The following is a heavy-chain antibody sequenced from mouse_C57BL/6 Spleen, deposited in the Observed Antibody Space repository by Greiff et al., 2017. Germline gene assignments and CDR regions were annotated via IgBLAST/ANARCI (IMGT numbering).Heavy chain of an antibody. CDR3: AKFTTVVGAGYFDV. CDR1: GYSITSGYY. V-gene: IGHV3-6*01. J-gene: IGHJ1*03. CDR2: ISYDGSN. D-gene: IGHD1-1*01. Sequence: DVQLQESGPGLVKPSQSLSLTCSVTGYSITSGYYWNWIRQFPGNKLEWMGYISYDGSNNYNPSLKNRISITRDTSKNQFFLKLNSVTTEDTATYYCAKFTTVVGAGYFDVWGTGTTGTVSS.